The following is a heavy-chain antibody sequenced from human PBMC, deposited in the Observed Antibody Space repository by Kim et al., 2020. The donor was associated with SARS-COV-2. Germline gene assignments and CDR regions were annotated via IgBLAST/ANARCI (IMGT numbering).Heavy chain of an antibody. J-gene: IGHJ6*01. CDR1: GFTFSSYC. D-gene: IGHD3-3*01. V-gene: IGHV3-74*01. CDR3: SRVAVFTIFVVFPGNYY. CDR2: INSDGSST. Sequence: GGSLRLSCAASGFTFSSYCMHWVRQAPGKGLVWVSRINSDGSSTSYADSVKGRFTISRDNAKNTRYLQMNRMRAEDTAVYYCSRVAVFTIFVVFPGNYY.